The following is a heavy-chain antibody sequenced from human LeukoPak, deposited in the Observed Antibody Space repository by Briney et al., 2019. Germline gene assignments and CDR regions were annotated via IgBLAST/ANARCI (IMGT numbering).Heavy chain of an antibody. V-gene: IGHV3-23*01. CDR2: ISDDSSFT. D-gene: IGHD2-15*01. Sequence: PGGSLRLSCVASGLRFRSYAMNWVRQAPRKGLECISTISDDSSFTYYADSVKGRSAISRDDSKNTLYLQMNNLKVEDTAVYYCAKGRCSGVGCDSFHSWGQGALVTVSS. CDR3: AKGRCSGVGCDSFHS. CDR1: GLRFRSYA. J-gene: IGHJ4*02.